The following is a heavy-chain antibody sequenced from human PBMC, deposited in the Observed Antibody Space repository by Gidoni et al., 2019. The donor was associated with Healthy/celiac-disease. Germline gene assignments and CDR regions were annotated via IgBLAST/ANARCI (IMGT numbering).Heavy chain of an antibody. Sequence: QVQLVQSGAEVTKPGASVKVSCKASGYTFTSYYMHWVRQAPGQGLEWMGIINPSGGSTSYAQKFQGRVTMTRDTSTSTVYMELSSLRSEDTAVYYCARGSLLWFGEIDAFDIWGQGTMVTVSS. J-gene: IGHJ3*02. CDR2: INPSGGST. CDR1: GYTFTSYY. CDR3: ARGSLLWFGEIDAFDI. D-gene: IGHD3-10*01. V-gene: IGHV1-46*01.